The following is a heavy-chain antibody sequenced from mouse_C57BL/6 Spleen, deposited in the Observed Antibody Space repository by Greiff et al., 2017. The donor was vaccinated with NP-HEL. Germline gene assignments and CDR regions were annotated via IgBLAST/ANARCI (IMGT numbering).Heavy chain of an antibody. Sequence: VQLQQSGPVLVKPGASVKMSCKASGYTFTDYYMNWVKQSHGKSLEWIGVINPYNGGTSYNQKFKGKATLTVDKSSSTAYMELNSLTSEDSAVYYCARGGLRGAMDYWGQGTSVTVSS. CDR1: GYTFTDYY. CDR3: ARGGLRGAMDY. CDR2: INPYNGGT. V-gene: IGHV1-19*01. J-gene: IGHJ4*01. D-gene: IGHD2-4*01.